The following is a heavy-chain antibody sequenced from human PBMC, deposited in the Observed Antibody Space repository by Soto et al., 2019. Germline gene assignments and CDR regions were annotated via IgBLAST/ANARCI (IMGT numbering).Heavy chain of an antibody. Sequence: GGSLRLSCAVSGFSFSIYAMSWVRQAPGKGLEWVSAISNDGANAYYAKSVTGRFTMSRDNSKNMVYLQMNTLRVDDTAVYYCAKENGGMGSDFWGQGTLVTVSS. J-gene: IGHJ4*02. D-gene: IGHD2-15*01. CDR2: ISNDGANA. V-gene: IGHV3-23*01. CDR1: GFSFSIYA. CDR3: AKENGGMGSDF.